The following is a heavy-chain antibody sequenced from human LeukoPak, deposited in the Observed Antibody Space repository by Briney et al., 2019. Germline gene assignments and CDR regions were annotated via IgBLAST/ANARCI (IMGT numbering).Heavy chain of an antibody. V-gene: IGHV3-15*01. CDR3: TTLNWGYYYYYYMDV. CDR2: IKSKTDGGTT. J-gene: IGHJ6*03. D-gene: IGHD7-27*01. CDR1: GFTFSNAW. Sequence: GGSLRLSCAASGFTFSNAWMSWVRQAPGKGLEWVGRIKSKTDGGTTDYAAPVKGRFTISRDDSKNTLYLQMNSLKTEDTAVYYCTTLNWGYYYYYYMDVWGKGTTVTVSS.